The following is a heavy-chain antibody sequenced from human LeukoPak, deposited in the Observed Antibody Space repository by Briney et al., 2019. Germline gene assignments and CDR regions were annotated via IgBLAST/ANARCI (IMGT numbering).Heavy chain of an antibody. CDR1: GFTFSSYA. J-gene: IGHJ4*02. Sequence: PGGSLRLSRAASGFTFSSYAMSWVRQAPGKGLEWVSAISGSGGSTYYADSVKGRFTISRDNSKNTLYLQMNSLRTEDTAVYSCAKSSWCSGGSCYSGLRYWGQGTLVTVSS. CDR3: AKSSWCSGGSCYSGLRY. V-gene: IGHV3-23*01. D-gene: IGHD2-15*01. CDR2: ISGSGGST.